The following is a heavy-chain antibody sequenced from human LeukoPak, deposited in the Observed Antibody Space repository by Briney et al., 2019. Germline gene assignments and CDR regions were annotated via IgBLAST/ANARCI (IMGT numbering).Heavy chain of an antibody. J-gene: IGHJ4*02. V-gene: IGHV3-74*01. CDR3: ARDYGGSSPFDY. CDR1: GFTFSDTW. Sequence: QAGGSLRLSCAASGFTFSDTWMHWVRQAPGEGLVWVSRIRSDGSDTRYAESVKGRFTISRDNAKNSLYLQMNSLRAEDTAVYYCARDYGGSSPFDYWGQGTLVTVSS. CDR2: IRSDGSDT. D-gene: IGHD4-23*01.